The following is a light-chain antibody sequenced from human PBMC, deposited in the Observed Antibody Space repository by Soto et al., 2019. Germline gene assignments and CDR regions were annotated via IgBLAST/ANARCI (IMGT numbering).Light chain of an antibody. V-gene: IGKV3-11*01. CDR2: DTS. CDR1: ESVSKY. Sequence: IVLTQSPATLSLSPGERATVSCRASESVSKYLAWNQHKPGQAPRLLIYDTSSRAVGIPARFTGSGSGTDFTLTISSLEPEDFAVYFCQQRGDWPVTFGPGTKV. CDR3: QQRGDWPVT. J-gene: IGKJ3*01.